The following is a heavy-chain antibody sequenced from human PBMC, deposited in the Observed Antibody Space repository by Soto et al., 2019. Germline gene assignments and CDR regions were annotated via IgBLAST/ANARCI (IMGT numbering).Heavy chain of an antibody. CDR2: IKQKGSEK. J-gene: IGHJ4*02. CDR3: ARRYCSGDSCYLDV. V-gene: IGHV3-7*01. CDR1: TFTFSSNR. Sequence: EVQLVESGGGLVQPGGSLRLSCVDSTFTFSSNRMSWVRQAPGKGLEWVANIKQKGSEKYYVDSVKGRFTISRDNAKKSLFLQMNSPGAEYTALYYCARRYCSGDSCYLDVWGQGTLVTVSS. D-gene: IGHD2-15*01.